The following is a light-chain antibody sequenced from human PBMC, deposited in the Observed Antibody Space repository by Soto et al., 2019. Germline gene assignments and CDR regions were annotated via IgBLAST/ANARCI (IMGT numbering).Light chain of an antibody. CDR1: QSVSSSY. CDR3: QQYGSSST. V-gene: IGKV3-20*01. CDR2: GAS. J-gene: IGKJ4*01. Sequence: EIVLTQSPGTLSLSPGERATLSCRASQSVSSSYLAWYQQKPGQAPRLLIYGASSRATGIPDRFSGSGSGTGFTLTISRLEPEDFAVYYCQQYGSSSTFGGGTKVDIK.